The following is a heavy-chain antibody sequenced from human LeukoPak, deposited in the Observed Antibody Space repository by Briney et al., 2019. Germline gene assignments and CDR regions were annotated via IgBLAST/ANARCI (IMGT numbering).Heavy chain of an antibody. Sequence: LAGGSLRLSCAASGFTFSSYWMSWVRQAPGKGLEWVANIKQDGSEKYYVDSVKGRFTISRDNAKNSLYLQMNSLRAEDTAVYYCAREIYYYGSSGYYLDYWGQGTLVTVSS. V-gene: IGHV3-7*01. CDR3: AREIYYYGSSGYYLDY. CDR2: IKQDGSEK. J-gene: IGHJ4*02. D-gene: IGHD3-22*01. CDR1: GFTFSSYW.